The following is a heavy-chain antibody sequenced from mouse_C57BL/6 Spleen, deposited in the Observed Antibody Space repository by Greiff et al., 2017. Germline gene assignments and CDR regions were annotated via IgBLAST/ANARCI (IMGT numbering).Heavy chain of an antibody. J-gene: IGHJ2*01. V-gene: IGHV1-69*01. CDR3: ARRGYPHYFDY. D-gene: IGHD2-14*01. CDR2: IDPSDSYT. Sequence: QVHVKQPGAELVMPGASVKLSCKASGYTFTSYWMHWVKQRPGQGLEWIGEIDPSDSYTNYNQKFKGKSTLTVDKSSSTAYMQLSSLTSEDSAVYYCARRGYPHYFDYWGQGTTLTVSS. CDR1: GYTFTSYW.